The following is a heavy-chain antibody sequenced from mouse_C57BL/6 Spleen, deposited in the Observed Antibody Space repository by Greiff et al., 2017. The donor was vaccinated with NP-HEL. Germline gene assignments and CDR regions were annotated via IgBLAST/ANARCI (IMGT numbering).Heavy chain of an antibody. J-gene: IGHJ1*03. CDR2: FYPGDGDT. Sequence: QVHVKQSGAELVKPGASVKISCKASGYAFSSSWMNWVKQRPGSGLAWIGQFYPGDGDTNYNGKFKGKATLTADKSSSTAYMQLSSLTSEDSAVYFCARFDYDVNWYFDVWGTGTTVTVSS. V-gene: IGHV1-80*01. CDR1: GYAFSSSW. CDR3: ARFDYDVNWYFDV. D-gene: IGHD2-4*01.